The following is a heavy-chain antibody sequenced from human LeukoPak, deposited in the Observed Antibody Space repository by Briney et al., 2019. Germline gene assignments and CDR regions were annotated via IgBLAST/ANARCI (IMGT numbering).Heavy chain of an antibody. D-gene: IGHD6-19*01. CDR2: IYYSGST. V-gene: IGHV4-59*08. J-gene: IGHJ5*02. CDR3: ARQDSSGWYGLDP. Sequence: PSETLSLTCTVSGGSISSYYWSWIRQPPGKGLEWIGYIYYSGSTNYNPSLKSRVTISVDTSKNQSSLKLSSVTAADTAVYYCARQDSSGWYGLDPWGQGTLVTVSS. CDR1: GGSISSYY.